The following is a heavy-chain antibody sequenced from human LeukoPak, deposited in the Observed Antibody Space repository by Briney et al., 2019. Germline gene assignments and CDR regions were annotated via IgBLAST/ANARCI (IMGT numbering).Heavy chain of an antibody. J-gene: IGHJ4*02. V-gene: IGHV4-30-4*01. Sequence: SETLSLTCTVSGGSISSGDYYWSWIRQPPGKGLEWIGYIYYSGSTYYNPSLKSRVTISVDTSKNQFSLKLSSVTAADTAVYYRARDVDVGASTLDDYWGQGTLVTVSS. CDR3: ARDVDVGASTLDDY. CDR2: IYYSGST. CDR1: GGSISSGDYY. D-gene: IGHD1-26*01.